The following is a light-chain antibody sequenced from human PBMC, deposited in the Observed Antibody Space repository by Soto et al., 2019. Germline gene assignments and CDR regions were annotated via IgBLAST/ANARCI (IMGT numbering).Light chain of an antibody. CDR2: DAS. J-gene: IGKJ5*01. CDR3: HQRSNWPPTT. CDR1: QSVSSY. Sequence: EIVLTQSPATLSLSPGERATLSCRARQSVSSYLAWYQQKPGQAPRLLIYDASNRATGIPARFSGSGSGTDFTLTISSLEPEDFAVHYCHQRSNWPPTTFGQGTRLE. V-gene: IGKV3-11*01.